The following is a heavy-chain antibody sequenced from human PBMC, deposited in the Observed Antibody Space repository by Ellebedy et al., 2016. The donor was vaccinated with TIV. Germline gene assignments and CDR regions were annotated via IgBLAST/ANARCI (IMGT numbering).Heavy chain of an antibody. V-gene: IGHV3-53*01. CDR2: MYSGGST. J-gene: IGHJ2*01. CDR3: ARGGYSGYDYWYLDL. Sequence: GESLKISCAASGFTFSGYAMSWVRQAPGKGLEWVSVMYSGGSTYYADSVKGRFTISRDNPKNTLYLQMNSLRAEDTAVYYCARGGYSGYDYWYLDLWGRGTLVTVSS. CDR1: GFTFSGYA. D-gene: IGHD5-12*01.